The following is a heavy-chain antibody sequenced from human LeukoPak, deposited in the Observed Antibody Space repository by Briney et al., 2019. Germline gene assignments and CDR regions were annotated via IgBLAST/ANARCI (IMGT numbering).Heavy chain of an antibody. Sequence: GALRLSCASSGFTFSSYSMNWVRPAPGKGLEWVSSISSSSSYIYYADSVKGRFTISRDNAKNSLYLQMNSLRAEDTAVYYCARDWPTIAAAGTIPEYFQHWGQGTLVTVSS. CDR3: ARDWPTIAAAGTIPEYFQH. CDR1: GFTFSSYS. CDR2: ISSSSSYI. V-gene: IGHV3-21*01. D-gene: IGHD6-13*01. J-gene: IGHJ1*01.